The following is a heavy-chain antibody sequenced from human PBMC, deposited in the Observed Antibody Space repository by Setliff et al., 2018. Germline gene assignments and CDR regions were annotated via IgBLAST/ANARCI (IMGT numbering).Heavy chain of an antibody. J-gene: IGHJ4*02. D-gene: IGHD6-19*01. CDR2: IIPVFGTA. CDR3: VRVTSGRLDFDY. Sequence: SVKVSCKASGGTFRTDGFNWVRQAPGQGLEWMGRIIPVFGTAKYAQKFQGRVTITADESTSTAYMEVRSLRSEDTAVYYCVRVTSGRLDFDYWGQGTPVTVSS. V-gene: IGHV1-69*13. CDR1: GGTFRTDG.